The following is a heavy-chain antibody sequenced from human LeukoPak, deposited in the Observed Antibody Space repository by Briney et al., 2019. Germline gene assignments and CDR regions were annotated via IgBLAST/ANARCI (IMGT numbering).Heavy chain of an antibody. Sequence: GGSLRLSCAASGFTFSSYSMNWVRQAPGKGLEWVSSISSSGSSIYYAASVKGRFTISRDNAKNSLYLQMNSLRAEDTAVYYCARDKQWLVGYFDYWGQGTLVTVSS. CDR1: GFTFSSYS. CDR3: ARDKQWLVGYFDY. CDR2: ISSSGSSI. J-gene: IGHJ4*02. D-gene: IGHD6-19*01. V-gene: IGHV3-21*01.